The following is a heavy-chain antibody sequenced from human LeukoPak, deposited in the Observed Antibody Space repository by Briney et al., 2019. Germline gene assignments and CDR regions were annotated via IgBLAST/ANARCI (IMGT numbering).Heavy chain of an antibody. D-gene: IGHD6-19*01. V-gene: IGHV1-2*02. CDR3: ARGGYNTGWEFDY. Sequence: ASVTVSCTASEYTFTGYYMHWLRQAPGQGLEWMGWINPNSGATDYAQKFQGRVIMTRDTSISTVYVELTRLRSDDTAVYYCARGGYNTGWEFDYWGQGTLVTVSS. CDR1: EYTFTGYY. J-gene: IGHJ4*02. CDR2: INPNSGAT.